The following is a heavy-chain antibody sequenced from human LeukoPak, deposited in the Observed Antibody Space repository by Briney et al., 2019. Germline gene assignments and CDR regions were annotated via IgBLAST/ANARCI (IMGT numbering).Heavy chain of an antibody. J-gene: IGHJ4*02. V-gene: IGHV1-46*01. CDR2: ISPSGGST. Sequence: ASVKVSCKAFGYTFTSNYMHWVRQAPGQGPEWMGVISPSGGSTTYAQKFQGRVTLTRDMSTSTDYLELSSLRSEDTAVYYCARDNGSGSSIDYWGQGTLVTVSS. CDR3: ARDNGSGSSIDY. CDR1: GYTFTSNY. D-gene: IGHD3-10*01.